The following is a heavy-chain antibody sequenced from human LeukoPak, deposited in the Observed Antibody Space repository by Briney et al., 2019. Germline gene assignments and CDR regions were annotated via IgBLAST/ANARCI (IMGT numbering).Heavy chain of an antibody. J-gene: IGHJ4*02. CDR2: ISSTTSYI. CDR1: GFTFSSYT. CDR3: ARTTAMAGFDY. Sequence: PGGSLRLSCAASGFTFSSYTMTWVRQAPGKGLEWVSSISSTTSYIYYADSVKGRFTVSRDNAKSSLYLQMNSLRAEDTAVYYCARTTAMAGFDYWGQGTLVTVS. V-gene: IGHV3-21*01. D-gene: IGHD6-19*01.